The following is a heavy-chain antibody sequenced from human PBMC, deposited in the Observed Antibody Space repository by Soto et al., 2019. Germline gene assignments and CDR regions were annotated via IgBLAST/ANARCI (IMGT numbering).Heavy chain of an antibody. V-gene: IGHV4-59*01. CDR3: ARGPRSDI. J-gene: IGHJ3*02. Sequence: QVQLQESGPGLVKPSETLSLTCTVSGGSISSYYWRWIRQPPGKGLEWIGYIYYSGSTNYNPSLKSRVTISVDTSKNQFALKLSAVTAADTAVYYCARGPRSDIWGQGTMVTVSS. CDR2: IYYSGST. CDR1: GGSISSYY.